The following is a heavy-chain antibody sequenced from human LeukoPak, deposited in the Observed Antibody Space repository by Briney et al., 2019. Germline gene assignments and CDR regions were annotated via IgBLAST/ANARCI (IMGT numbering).Heavy chain of an antibody. CDR3: AKDDYDILTGPIDY. J-gene: IGHJ4*02. D-gene: IGHD3-9*01. V-gene: IGHV3-9*01. Sequence: GGSLRLSCAASGFTFSSDAMSWVRQAPGKGLEWVSGISWNSGSIGYADSVKGRFTISRDNAKNSLYLQMNSLRAEDTALYYCAKDDYDILTGPIDYWGQGTLVTVSS. CDR2: ISWNSGSI. CDR1: GFTFSSDA.